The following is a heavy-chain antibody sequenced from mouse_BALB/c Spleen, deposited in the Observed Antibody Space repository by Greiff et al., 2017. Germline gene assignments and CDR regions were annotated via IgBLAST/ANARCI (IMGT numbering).Heavy chain of an antibody. D-gene: IGHD2-2*01. CDR1: GYTFTDYA. CDR2: ISTYYGDA. V-gene: IGHV1S137*01. CDR3: ARGGLRQYYAMDY. J-gene: IGHJ4*01. Sequence: QLQQSGAELVRPGVSVKISCKGSGYTFTDYAMHWVKQSHAKSLEWIGVISTYYGDASYNQKFKGKATMTVDKSSSTAYMELARLTSEDSAIYYCARGGLRQYYAMDYWGQGTSVTVSS.